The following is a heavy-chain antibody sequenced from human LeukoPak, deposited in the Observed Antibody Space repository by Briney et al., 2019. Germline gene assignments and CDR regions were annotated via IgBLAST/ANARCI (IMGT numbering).Heavy chain of an antibody. Sequence: PGGSLRLSCAASGFTFSSYWMSWVRQAPGKGLEWVANIKQDGSEKYYVDSVKGRFTISRDNAKNSLYLQMNSLRAEDTAVYYCARDVPSIASRRIGNYYYYYYMDVWGKGTTVTVSS. CDR1: GFTFSSYW. J-gene: IGHJ6*03. CDR3: ARDVPSIASRRIGNYYYYYYMDV. D-gene: IGHD6-6*01. CDR2: IKQDGSEK. V-gene: IGHV3-7*01.